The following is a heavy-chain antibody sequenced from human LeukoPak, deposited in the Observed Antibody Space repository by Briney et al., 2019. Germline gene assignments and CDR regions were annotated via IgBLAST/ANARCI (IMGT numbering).Heavy chain of an antibody. CDR1: GGSFSGYY. V-gene: IGHV4-34*01. CDR2: INHSGST. D-gene: IGHD3-10*01. Sequence: SETLSLTCAVYGGSFSGYYWSWIRQPPGKGLEWIGEINHSGSTNYNPSLKSRVTISVDTSENQFSLKLSSVTAADTAVYYCARLWFGELSPFDYWGQGTLVTVSS. J-gene: IGHJ4*02. CDR3: ARLWFGELSPFDY.